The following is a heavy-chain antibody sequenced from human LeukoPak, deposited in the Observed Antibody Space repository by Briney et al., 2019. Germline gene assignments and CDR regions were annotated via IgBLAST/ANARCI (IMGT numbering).Heavy chain of an antibody. J-gene: IGHJ6*03. CDR3: ARERSESPGSGYDMDV. D-gene: IGHD1-14*01. Sequence: SETLSLTCTVSGGSISGYYWNWIRQAAGKGLEWVGRIYSNGHIDHSASLKSRVAMSVDTSTNLFSLKLNPLTAADTAVYYCARERSESPGSGYDMDVWGKGTPVIVSS. CDR1: GGSISGYY. CDR2: IYSNGHI. V-gene: IGHV4-4*07.